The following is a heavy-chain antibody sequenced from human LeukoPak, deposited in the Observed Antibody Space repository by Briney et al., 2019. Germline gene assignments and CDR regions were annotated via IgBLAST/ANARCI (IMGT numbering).Heavy chain of an antibody. J-gene: IGHJ4*02. V-gene: IGHV4-59*01. CDR2: IYYSGST. CDR3: TRDSSFPY. CDR1: GGSISSYY. Sequence: PSETLSLTCTVSGGSISSYYWSWIRQPPGKGLEWIGYIYYSGSTNYNPSLKSRVTISVDTSKNQFSLKLSSVTAADTAVYYCTRDSSFPYWGQGTLVTVSS.